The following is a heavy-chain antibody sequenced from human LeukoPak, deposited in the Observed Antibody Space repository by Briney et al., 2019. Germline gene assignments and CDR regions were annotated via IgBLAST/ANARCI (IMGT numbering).Heavy chain of an antibody. CDR3: ARGSMYASDPFDY. D-gene: IGHD2-8*01. CDR1: GYTFTDYY. V-gene: IGHV1-2*02. J-gene: IGHJ4*02. CDR2: MHPNSGGT. Sequence: GASVKVSCKASGYTFTDYYLHWLRQAPGQGLEWMGWMHPNSGGTNYAQNFQGRVTMTRDTSITTAYMELSRLTSDDTAVYYCARGSMYASDPFDYWGQGTLVTVSS.